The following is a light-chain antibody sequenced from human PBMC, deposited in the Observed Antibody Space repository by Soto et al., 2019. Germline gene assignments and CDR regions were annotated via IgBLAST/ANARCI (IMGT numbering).Light chain of an antibody. CDR1: SSDVGGYDY. CDR3: SSYSISTAYL. V-gene: IGLV2-14*01. Sequence: QSALTQPASVSGSPGQSITISCTGTSSDVGGYDYVSWYQLHPGKAPKLMVFEVSSRPSVVSYRFSGSKSGNTASLTISGLPAEDEADYFCSSYSISTAYLFGTGTKLTVL. CDR2: EVS. J-gene: IGLJ1*01.